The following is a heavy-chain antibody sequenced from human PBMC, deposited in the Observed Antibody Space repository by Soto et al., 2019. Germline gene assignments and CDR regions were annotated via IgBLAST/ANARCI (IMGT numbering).Heavy chain of an antibody. Sequence: KPSETLSLTCSASGVSISNTSYYWGWIRQPPGKGLEWVGTIYFSGSTSYNPSLKSRVTISIDTSKNQFSLRLSSVTAADTAVYYCARHGSYWGQGTLVTVSS. CDR3: ARHGSY. CDR1: GVSISNTSYY. CDR2: IYFSGST. V-gene: IGHV4-39*01. J-gene: IGHJ4*02.